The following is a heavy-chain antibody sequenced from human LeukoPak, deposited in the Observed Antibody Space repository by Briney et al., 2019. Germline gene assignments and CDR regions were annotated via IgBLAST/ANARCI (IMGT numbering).Heavy chain of an antibody. J-gene: IGHJ5*02. CDR1: GDTVSSNSAA. Sequence: SQTLSLTCAISGDTVSSNSAAWNWIRQSPSRGLEWLGRTYYMSKWRTDYAVSVESRIVINPDTSKNQFSLPLSSVSPEDSAVYYYAGAGHGSHWFDPWGQGTPVTVSS. CDR3: AGAGHGSHWFDP. CDR2: TYYMSKWRT. V-gene: IGHV6-1*01. D-gene: IGHD6-19*01.